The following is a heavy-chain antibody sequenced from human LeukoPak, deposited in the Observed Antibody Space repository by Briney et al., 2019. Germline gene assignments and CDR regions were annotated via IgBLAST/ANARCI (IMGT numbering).Heavy chain of an antibody. V-gene: IGHV3-53*01. CDR3: ARRGDGGRSFDY. Sequence: PGGSLRLSCAASGFTFGSSYMNWVRQAPGKGLEWVSLIYGGGNTYYADSVKGRFTISRDNSKNTLYLQMNSLRAEDTAVYYCARRGDGGRSFDYWGQGTLVTVSS. J-gene: IGHJ4*02. D-gene: IGHD2-15*01. CDR1: GFTFGSSY. CDR2: IYGGGNT.